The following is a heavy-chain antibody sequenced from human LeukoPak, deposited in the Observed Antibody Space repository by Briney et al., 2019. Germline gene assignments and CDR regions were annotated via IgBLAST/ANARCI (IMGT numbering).Heavy chain of an antibody. J-gene: IGHJ4*02. CDR1: GYTFTSYG. CDR3: ARDPPGLTLGSPGDY. Sequence: ASVKVSCKASGYTFTSYGIAWVRQAPGQGLQWMGWISANNGDTSYSQKLQRRVTMTTDTSTNTAYMELRSLTSDDTAVYYCARDPPGLTLGSPGDYWGQGTLVIVSS. CDR2: ISANNGDT. V-gene: IGHV1-18*01. D-gene: IGHD3-16*01.